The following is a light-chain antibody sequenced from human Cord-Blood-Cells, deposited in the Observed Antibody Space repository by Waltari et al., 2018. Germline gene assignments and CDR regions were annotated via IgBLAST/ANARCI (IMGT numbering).Light chain of an antibody. J-gene: IGKJ2*01. CDR1: QFVSSSY. CDR2: GAS. CDR3: QQYDSTPYT. Sequence: ILFTHSPRTLHLSAGERATLSCRASQFVSSSYLTWYQQKPGQAPRLLIYGASRRDTGVPDRFSGSGSGTDFTLTISRLQPEDFAVYYCQQYDSTPYTFGQGTKLEIK. V-gene: IGKV3-20*01.